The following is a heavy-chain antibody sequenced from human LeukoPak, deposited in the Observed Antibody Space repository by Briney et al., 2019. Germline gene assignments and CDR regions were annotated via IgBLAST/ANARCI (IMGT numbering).Heavy chain of an antibody. CDR3: ARGGSYLSAFDI. V-gene: IGHV3-53*01. D-gene: IGHD1-26*01. J-gene: IGHJ3*02. Sequence: PGGSLRLSCAASGFTVSSNYMSWVRQGPGKGLEWVALIYNDGGTHYTDSVKGRFTISRDTSRNTLFLQMNSLRVEDSAMYYCARGGSYLSAFDIWGQGTMVTVSS. CDR2: IYNDGGT. CDR1: GFTVSSNY.